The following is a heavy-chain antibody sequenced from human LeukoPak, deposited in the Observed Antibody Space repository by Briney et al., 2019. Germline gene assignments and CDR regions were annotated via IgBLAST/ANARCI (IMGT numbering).Heavy chain of an antibody. CDR1: GGTFSSYA. J-gene: IGHJ6*03. Sequence: ASVKVSCKASGGTFSSYAISWVRQAPGQGLEGMGGIIPIFGTANYAQKFQGRVTITADESTSTAYMELSSLRSEDTAVYYCAREYDFWSGNYYYMDVWGKGTTVTVSS. CDR2: IIPIFGTA. D-gene: IGHD3-3*01. V-gene: IGHV1-69*01. CDR3: AREYDFWSGNYYYMDV.